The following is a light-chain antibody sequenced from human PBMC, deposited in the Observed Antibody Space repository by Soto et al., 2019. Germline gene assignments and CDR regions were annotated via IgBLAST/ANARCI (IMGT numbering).Light chain of an antibody. J-gene: IGKJ5*01. V-gene: IGKV1-5*01. CDR2: DAS. Sequence: DIQMTQSPSTLSASVGDRVTFTCRASQSINTWLAWYQQKPGKAPKLLIYDASRLQSGVPSRFTGRGSGTEFTLTISSLQSEDFAVYYCQQYNSWPPITFGQVTRLEIK. CDR1: QSINTW. CDR3: QQYNSWPPIT.